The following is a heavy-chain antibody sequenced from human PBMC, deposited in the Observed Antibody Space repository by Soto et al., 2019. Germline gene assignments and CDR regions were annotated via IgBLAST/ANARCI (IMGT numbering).Heavy chain of an antibody. CDR3: AKDPRAVVGFTDTGY. Sequence: QVQLVESGGGVVQPGRSLRLSCAASGFTFSSYGMHWVRQAPGKGLEWVAVISYDGSNKYYADSVKGRFTISRDNSKNTLYLQMNSLRAEDTAVYYCAKDPRAVVGFTDTGYWGQGTLVTVSS. CDR2: ISYDGSNK. J-gene: IGHJ4*02. V-gene: IGHV3-30*18. D-gene: IGHD1-26*01. CDR1: GFTFSSYG.